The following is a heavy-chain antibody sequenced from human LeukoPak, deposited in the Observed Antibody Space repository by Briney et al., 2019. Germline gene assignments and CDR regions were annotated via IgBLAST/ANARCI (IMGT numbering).Heavy chain of an antibody. J-gene: IGHJ5*02. CDR3: AKAFYFNWFDP. D-gene: IGHD3-10*01. CDR1: GFTFTTFW. V-gene: IGHV3-7*03. CDR2: MKQDGSAK. Sequence: PGGSLTLSCVASGFTFTTFWMAWVRQAPGKGLEWVANMKQDGSAKHYVDSVKGRFTISRDNSKNTLYLQMNSLRAEDTAVYYCAKAFYFNWFDPWGQGTLVTVSS.